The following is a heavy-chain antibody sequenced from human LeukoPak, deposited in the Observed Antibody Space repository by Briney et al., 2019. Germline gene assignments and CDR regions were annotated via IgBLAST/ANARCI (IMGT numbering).Heavy chain of an antibody. CDR1: GGSITSGSYY. J-gene: IGHJ4*02. Sequence: SETLSLTCIVSGGSITSGSYYWNWIRQPAGKGLGWIGRIYSSGSTNYNPSLKSRVTISVDTSKNQFSLNLNSVTAVDTAVYYCARGRLGDSFDYWGQGILVTVSS. CDR2: IYSSGST. V-gene: IGHV4-61*02. D-gene: IGHD3-16*01. CDR3: ARGRLGDSFDY.